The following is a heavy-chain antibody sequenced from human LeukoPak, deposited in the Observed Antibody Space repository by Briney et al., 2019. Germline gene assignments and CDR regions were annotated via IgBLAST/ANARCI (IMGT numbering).Heavy chain of an antibody. CDR2: IRYDGSNK. V-gene: IGHV3-30*02. D-gene: IGHD3-22*01. Sequence: PGGSLRLSCAASGFTFSSYGMHWVRQAPGKGLEWVAFIRYDGSNKYYADSVKGRFTISRDNSKNTLYLQMNSLRAEDTAVYYCAKDLYYDSSGGSHWGQGTMVTVTS. J-gene: IGHJ3*01. CDR1: GFTFSSYG. CDR3: AKDLYYDSSGGSH.